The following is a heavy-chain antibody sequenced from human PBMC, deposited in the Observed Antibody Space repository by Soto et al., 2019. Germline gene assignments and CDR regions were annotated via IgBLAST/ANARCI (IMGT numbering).Heavy chain of an antibody. D-gene: IGHD3-10*01. CDR1: GYIFTNYW. Sequence: GESLKLSCKGSGYIFTNYWIGWVRQMPRKGLEWMGSIYPGDSETRYSPSYQAQVTMSADKSIRPAYLQWSSLKASDSAMYYCARKYYYGAGTLDYWGQGTLVTVSS. V-gene: IGHV5-51*01. CDR3: ARKYYYGAGTLDY. CDR2: IYPGDSET. J-gene: IGHJ4*02.